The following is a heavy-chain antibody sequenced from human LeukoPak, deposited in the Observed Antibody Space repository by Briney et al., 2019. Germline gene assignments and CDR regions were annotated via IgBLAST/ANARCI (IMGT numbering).Heavy chain of an antibody. CDR1: GASISGSGYY. CDR2: IYHTGST. J-gene: IGHJ3*02. Sequence: SETLSLTCAVSGASISGSGYYWGWIRQPPGMELQWIGNIYHTGSTYYNASLQSRVTISIDTSKNQFSLRLNSVTAAGTAMYYCSSTGSSGYYWSGAFDIWGQGTMVTVSS. D-gene: IGHD3-22*01. V-gene: IGHV4-39*01. CDR3: SSTGSSGYYWSGAFDI.